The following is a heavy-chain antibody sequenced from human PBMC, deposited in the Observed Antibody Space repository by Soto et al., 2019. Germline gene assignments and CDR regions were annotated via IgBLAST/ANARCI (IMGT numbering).Heavy chain of an antibody. CDR3: ARIGFLEWLSYFDY. CDR2: ISGSGGST. CDR1: GFTFSSYA. J-gene: IGHJ4*02. D-gene: IGHD3-3*02. V-gene: IGHV3-23*01. Sequence: PGGSLRLSCAASGFTFSSYAMSWVRQAPGKGLEWVSAISGSGGSTYCADSVKGRFTISRDNSKNTLYLQMNSLRAEDTAVYYCARIGFLEWLSYFDYWGQGTLVTVSS.